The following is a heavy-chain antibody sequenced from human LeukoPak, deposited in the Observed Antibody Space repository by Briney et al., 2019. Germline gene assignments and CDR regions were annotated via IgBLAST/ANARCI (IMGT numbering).Heavy chain of an antibody. CDR3: ARDRTYYYDGSGYYLFDP. CDR2: IYTSGST. V-gene: IGHV4-4*07. J-gene: IGHJ5*02. D-gene: IGHD3-22*01. Sequence: PSETLSLTCTVSGGSIISYYWSWIRQPAGKGLEWIGRIYTSGSTNYNPSLKSRVTMSVHTSKNQFSLKLSSVTAADTAVYYCARDRTYYYDGSGYYLFDPWGQGTLVTVSS. CDR1: GGSIISYY.